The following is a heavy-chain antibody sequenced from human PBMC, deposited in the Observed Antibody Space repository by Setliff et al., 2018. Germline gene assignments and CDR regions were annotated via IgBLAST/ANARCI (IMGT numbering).Heavy chain of an antibody. Sequence: ASVKVSSKASGYTFTNYGINWVRQAPGQGLEWVGWISPYSGKTDYAQKFQGRVIMTIDSATTTAYMELKTLRSADTAVYYCARGRGPDIVVTIPGDYWGQGTQVTVSS. V-gene: IGHV1-18*01. CDR3: ARGRGPDIVVTIPGDY. CDR1: GYTFTNYG. J-gene: IGHJ4*02. CDR2: ISPYSGKT. D-gene: IGHD2-15*01.